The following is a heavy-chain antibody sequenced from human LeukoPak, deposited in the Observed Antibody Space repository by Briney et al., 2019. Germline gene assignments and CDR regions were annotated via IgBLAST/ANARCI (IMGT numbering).Heavy chain of an antibody. J-gene: IGHJ6*02. CDR1: GGSFSGYY. CDR3: ARGGNYYYYYGMDV. V-gene: IGHV4-34*01. CDR2: INRSGST. Sequence: SETLSLTCAVYGGSFSGYYWSWIRQPPGKGLEWIGEINRSGSTNYNPSLKSRVTISVDTSKNQFSLKLSSVTAADTAVYYCARGGNYYYYYGMDVWGQGTTVTVSS. D-gene: IGHD4-23*01.